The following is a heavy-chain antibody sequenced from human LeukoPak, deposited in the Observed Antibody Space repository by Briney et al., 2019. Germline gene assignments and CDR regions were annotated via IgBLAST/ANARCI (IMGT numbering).Heavy chain of an antibody. Sequence: GGSLRLSCAVSGFTFSHYAMSWVRQAPGKGLEWVSVISGSGGTTYYADSVKGRFTISRDNSKNTLYVQMNSLRAEDTAVYYCAKWHYDFWSGYNTGVDYWGQGTLVTVSS. J-gene: IGHJ4*02. CDR1: GFTFSHYA. CDR2: ISGSGGTT. CDR3: AKWHYDFWSGYNTGVDY. D-gene: IGHD3-3*01. V-gene: IGHV3-23*01.